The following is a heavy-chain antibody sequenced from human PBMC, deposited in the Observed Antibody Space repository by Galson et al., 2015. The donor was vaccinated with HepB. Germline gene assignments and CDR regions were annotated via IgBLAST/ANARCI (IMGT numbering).Heavy chain of an antibody. D-gene: IGHD3-22*01. CDR3: AREMSDSSGYQDAFDI. CDR1: GFTFSSYW. CDR2: IKQDGSEK. V-gene: IGHV3-7*03. J-gene: IGHJ3*02. Sequence: SLRLSCAASGFTFSSYWMSWVRQAPGKGLEWVANIKQDGSEKYYVDSVKGRFTISRDNAKNSLYLQMNSLRAEDTAVYYCAREMSDSSGYQDAFDIWGQGTMVTVSS.